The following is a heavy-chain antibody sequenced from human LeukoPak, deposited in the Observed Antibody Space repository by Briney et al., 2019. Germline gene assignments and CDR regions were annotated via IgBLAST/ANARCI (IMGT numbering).Heavy chain of an antibody. J-gene: IGHJ3*02. CDR1: GVSISSSSYY. Sequence: PSETLSLTCTVSGVSISSSSYYWGWIRQPPGKGLEWIGSIYYSGSTYYNPSLKSRVTISVDTSKNQFSLKLSSVTAADTAVYYCARDFAFDIWGQGTMVTVSS. CDR3: ARDFAFDI. V-gene: IGHV4-39*02. CDR2: IYYSGST.